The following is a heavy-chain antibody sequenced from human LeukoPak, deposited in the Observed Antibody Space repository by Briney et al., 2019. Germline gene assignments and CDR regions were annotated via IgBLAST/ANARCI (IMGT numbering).Heavy chain of an antibody. J-gene: IGHJ6*03. CDR2: IYPGDSDT. CDR1: GYSFTSYW. CDR3: ARSPLTWGYSYGYFYYYMDV. V-gene: IGHV5-51*01. Sequence: ESLKISCKGSGYSFTSYWICWVRQMPGKGLEWMGIIYPGDSDTRYSPSFQGQVTISADKSISTAYLQWSSLKASDTAMYYCARSPLTWGYSYGYFYYYMDVWGKGTTVTVSS. D-gene: IGHD5-18*01.